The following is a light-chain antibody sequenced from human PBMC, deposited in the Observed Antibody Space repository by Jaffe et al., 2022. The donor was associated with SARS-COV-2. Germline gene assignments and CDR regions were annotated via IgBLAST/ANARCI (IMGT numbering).Light chain of an antibody. Sequence: NFVLTQPRSVSESPGKAVTISCTGSSDSVASNHVQWYQQRPGRAPTLVIYKGDQRPSGIPDRFSGSIDSSSNSASLTISGLQPEDEADYYCQSYDASNPVVFGGGTKLTVL. CDR3: QSYDASNPVV. V-gene: IGLV6-57*02. CDR2: KGD. CDR1: SDSVASNH. J-gene: IGLJ2*01.